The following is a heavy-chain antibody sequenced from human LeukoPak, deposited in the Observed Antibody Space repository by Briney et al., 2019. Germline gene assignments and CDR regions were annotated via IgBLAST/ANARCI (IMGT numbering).Heavy chain of an antibody. CDR3: ARGDFVVVPAATRTYYYGMDV. CDR2: MNPNGGNT. J-gene: IGHJ6*02. V-gene: IGHV1-8*01. D-gene: IGHD2-2*01. Sequence: ASVKVSCKASGYTFTSYDINWVRQATGQGLEWMGWMNPNGGNTGYAQKFQGRVTMTRNTSISTAYMELSSLRSEDTAVYYCARGDFVVVPAATRTYYYGMDVWGQGTTVTVSS. CDR1: GYTFTSYD.